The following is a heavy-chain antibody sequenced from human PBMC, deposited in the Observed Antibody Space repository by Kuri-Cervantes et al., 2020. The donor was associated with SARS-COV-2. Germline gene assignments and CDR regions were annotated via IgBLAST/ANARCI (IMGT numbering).Heavy chain of an antibody. CDR3: ARAPCIAVDEIDY. D-gene: IGHD6-19*01. Sequence: SVKVTLKASGYTFTRYAMHWVRQAPGQRLDWMGWSNAGNGNTKYSQKFQGRVTITMDTPASTAYMELSSLRSEDTAVYYCARAPCIAVDEIDYWGQGTLVTVSS. J-gene: IGHJ4*02. CDR2: SNAGNGNT. V-gene: IGHV1-3*01. CDR1: GYTFTRYA.